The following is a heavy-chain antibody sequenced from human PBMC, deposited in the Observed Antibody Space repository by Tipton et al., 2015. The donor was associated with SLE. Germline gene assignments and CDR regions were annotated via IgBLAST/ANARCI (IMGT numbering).Heavy chain of an antibody. J-gene: IGHJ3*01. D-gene: IGHD3-22*01. CDR1: GFTFEDYG. Sequence: SLRLSCAASGFTFEDYGLHWVRQAPGKGLEWVAGVSWEGAETGYADSVRGRFTIPRDNAKKSLYLQMNSLTIEDTALYYCVKGSLVVVVSPFDVWGQGTMVTVSS. CDR3: VKGSLVVVVSPFDV. V-gene: IGHV3-9*01. CDR2: VSWEGAET.